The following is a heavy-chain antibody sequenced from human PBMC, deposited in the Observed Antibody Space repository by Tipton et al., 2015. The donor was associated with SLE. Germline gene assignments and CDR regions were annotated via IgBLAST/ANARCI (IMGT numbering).Heavy chain of an antibody. J-gene: IGHJ6*02. V-gene: IGHV3-30*04. Sequence: SLRLSCAASGFTFSTYSIHWVRQAPDKGLEWVAVISYDGSNKYYADSVKGRFTISRDNSKNTLYLQMNSLRAEDTAVYYCARELTPYYGMDVWGQGTTVTVSS. CDR2: ISYDGSNK. CDR3: ARELTPYYGMDV. CDR1: GFTFSTYS.